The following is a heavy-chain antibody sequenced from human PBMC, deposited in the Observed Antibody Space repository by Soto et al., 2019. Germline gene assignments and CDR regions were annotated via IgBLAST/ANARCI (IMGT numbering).Heavy chain of an antibody. CDR2: IYYSGST. CDR1: GGSISSGGYY. Sequence: QVQLQESGPGLVKPSQTLSLTCTVSGGSISSGGYYWSWIRQHPGKGLEWIGYIYYSGSTYYNPSLKXXAXIXXDTSKNQFSLKLSSVTAADTAVYYCARGLDYYFDYWGQGTLVTVSS. D-gene: IGHD2-21*01. J-gene: IGHJ4*02. CDR3: ARGLDYYFDY. V-gene: IGHV4-31*01.